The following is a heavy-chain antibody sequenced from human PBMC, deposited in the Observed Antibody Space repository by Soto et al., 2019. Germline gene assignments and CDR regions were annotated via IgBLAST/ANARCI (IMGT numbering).Heavy chain of an antibody. J-gene: IGHJ3*02. Sequence: GGSLRLSCAASGFTFSNAWMSWVRQAPGKGLEWVGRIKSKTDGRTTDYAAPVKGRFTISRDDSKNTLYLQMNSLKTEDTAVYYCTTDLLWFGELLAFDIWGQGTMVTVSS. V-gene: IGHV3-15*01. CDR3: TTDLLWFGELLAFDI. D-gene: IGHD3-10*01. CDR2: IKSKTDGRTT. CDR1: GFTFSNAW.